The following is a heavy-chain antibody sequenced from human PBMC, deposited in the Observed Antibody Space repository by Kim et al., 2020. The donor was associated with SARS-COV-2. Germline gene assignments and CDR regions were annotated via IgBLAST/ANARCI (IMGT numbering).Heavy chain of an antibody. J-gene: IGHJ4*02. D-gene: IGHD2-2*01. V-gene: IGHV4-39*01. CDR2: IYYSGSS. CDR3: ASGDIVVVPAHN. CDR1: GGSISSSSYY. Sequence: SETLSLTCTVSGGSISSSSYYWGWIRQPPGKGLEWIGSIYYSGSSYYNPSLKSRVTISVDTSKNQFSLKLSSVTAADTAVYYCASGDIVVVPAHNWGQGTLVTVSS.